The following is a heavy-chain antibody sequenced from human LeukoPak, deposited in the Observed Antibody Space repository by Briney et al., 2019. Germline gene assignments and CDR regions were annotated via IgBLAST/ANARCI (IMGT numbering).Heavy chain of an antibody. CDR2: INPNSGGT. J-gene: IGHJ4*02. V-gene: IGHV1-2*06. CDR3: ARDWSGSYAQ. CDR1: GYTFNDHD. Sequence: VSVKVSCKASGYTFNDHDMHWVLQAPGQGLEWMGRINPNSGGTTYAQKFQGRVTMTRDTSISTAYMELSRLTSDDTAVYYCARDWSGSYAQWGQGTLVSVSS. D-gene: IGHD1-26*01.